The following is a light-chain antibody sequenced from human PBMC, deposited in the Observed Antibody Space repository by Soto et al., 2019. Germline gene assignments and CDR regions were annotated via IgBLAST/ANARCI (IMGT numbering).Light chain of an antibody. V-gene: IGKV3-20*01. Sequence: EFVLTQSPGTLSLSPGGRAPLSCRASQTVRNNYLAWYQQKPGQAPRLMIYDASSRATGIPDRFSGGGAGTEFTLPISRLEPEDFAVYYCQHYGSSPPITFGQGTRLEIK. CDR3: QHYGSSPPIT. CDR2: DAS. J-gene: IGKJ5*01. CDR1: QTVRNNY.